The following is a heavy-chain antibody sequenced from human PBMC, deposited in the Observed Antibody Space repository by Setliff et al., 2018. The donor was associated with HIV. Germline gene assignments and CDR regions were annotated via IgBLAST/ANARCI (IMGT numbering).Heavy chain of an antibody. D-gene: IGHD2-8*01. V-gene: IGHV1-46*01. J-gene: IGHJ3*01. CDR2: INTSGDNK. CDR1: GHTFISYH. CDR3: VRTIYEWGAFDV. Sequence: PGASVKVSCKAPGHTFISYHIHWVRQAPGQGLEWMGIINTSGDNKDYAQKFQGRLTMTKDTSTSTVYMQLSSLRSEDTAVYYCVRTIYEWGAFDVWGQGTMVTVSS.